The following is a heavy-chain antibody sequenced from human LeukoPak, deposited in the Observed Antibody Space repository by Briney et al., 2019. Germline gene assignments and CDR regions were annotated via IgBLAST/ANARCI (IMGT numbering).Heavy chain of an antibody. CDR3: ARLNFRGGEALHFDS. D-gene: IGHD3-16*01. CDR1: GGSLTNYY. Sequence: SETLSLTCSVSGGSLTNYYWGWIRQPPGKGLEFIGYIHSDGTTNYDSSLQSRVAISLDTSKIQFSLRLYSVTATDTALYFCARLNFRGGEALHFDSWGQGTLVTVSS. CDR2: IHSDGTT. V-gene: IGHV4-4*09. J-gene: IGHJ4*02.